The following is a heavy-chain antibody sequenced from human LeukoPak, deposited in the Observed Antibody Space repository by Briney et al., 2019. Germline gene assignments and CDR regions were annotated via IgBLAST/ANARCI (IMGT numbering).Heavy chain of an antibody. V-gene: IGHV1-46*01. CDR2: INPSSGYT. Sequence: ASVKVSCKASGYTFTSYYMHWVRQAPGQGLEWKGLINPSSGYTTYAQKFQGRVTMTWDTSTSTVYMDVSSLRSEDTAIYYCARVAAYDLDYWGQGSLVTVSS. D-gene: IGHD3-22*01. CDR3: ARVAAYDLDY. J-gene: IGHJ4*02. CDR1: GYTFTSYY.